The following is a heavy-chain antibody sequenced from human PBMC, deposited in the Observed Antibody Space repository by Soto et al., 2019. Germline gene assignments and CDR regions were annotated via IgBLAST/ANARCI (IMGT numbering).Heavy chain of an antibody. J-gene: IGHJ3*02. V-gene: IGHV3-9*01. Sequence: EVQLVESGGGLVQPGRSLRLFCAASGFTFDDYAMHWVRQAPGKGLEWVSGISWNSGSIGYADSVKGRFTISRDNAKNSLYLQMNSLRAEDTALYYCASRDPSRGDAFDIWGQGTMVTVSS. CDR3: ASRDPSRGDAFDI. CDR1: GFTFDDYA. CDR2: ISWNSGSI.